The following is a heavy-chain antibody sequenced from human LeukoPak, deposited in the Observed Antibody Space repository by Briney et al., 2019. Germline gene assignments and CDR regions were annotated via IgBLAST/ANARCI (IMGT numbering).Heavy chain of an antibody. CDR2: IYYSGST. Sequence: PSETLSLTCTVSGGSISSYYWSWIRQPRGKGLEGIGYIYYSGSTNYNPSIKSRVTISVDTSKNQFSLKLSSVTAADTAVYYCASSGSYYVGYYFDYWGQGTLVTVSS. CDR3: ASSGSYYVGYYFDY. J-gene: IGHJ4*02. V-gene: IGHV4-59*01. CDR1: GGSISSYY. D-gene: IGHD3-10*01.